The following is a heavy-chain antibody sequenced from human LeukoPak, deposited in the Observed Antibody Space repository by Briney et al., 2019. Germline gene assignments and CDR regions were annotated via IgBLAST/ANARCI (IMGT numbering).Heavy chain of an antibody. V-gene: IGHV1-2*02. D-gene: IGHD2-21*02. CDR3: ATSLAYCGGDCLPDAFDI. Sequence: ASVKVSCKASGYTFTSYYMHWVRQAPGQGLEWMGWINPNSGGTNYAQKFQGRVTMTRDTSISTAYMELSRLRSDDTAVYYCATSLAYCGGDCLPDAFDIWGQGTMVAVSS. CDR2: INPNSGGT. J-gene: IGHJ3*02. CDR1: GYTFTSYY.